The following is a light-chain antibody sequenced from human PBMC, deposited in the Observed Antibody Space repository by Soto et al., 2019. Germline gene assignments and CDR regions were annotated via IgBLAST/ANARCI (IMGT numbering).Light chain of an antibody. V-gene: IGLV1-40*01. J-gene: IGLJ1*01. CDR3: QSFDSILSGLYV. Sequence: QSVLTQPPSVSGAPGQTVTISCIGATSDVHWYQHLPGTAPKLLIYGTNNRPSGGPDRFSGSKSGTSASLAITGLQAEDEADYYCQSFDSILSGLYVFVNGTKLTVL. CDR1: GATSD. CDR2: GTN.